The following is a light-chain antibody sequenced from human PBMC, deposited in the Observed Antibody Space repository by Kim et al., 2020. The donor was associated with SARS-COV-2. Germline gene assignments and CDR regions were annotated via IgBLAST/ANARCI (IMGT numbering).Light chain of an antibody. CDR3: QQYYTYPQT. CDR1: QGISSY. CDR2: AAY. Sequence: TSPGDRVTITWRASQGISSYLAWDQQKPGKAPKVLIYAAYTLQSGVPSRFSGSGSGKDFTLTISCLQSEDFATYYCQQYYTYPQTFGQGTKVDIK. V-gene: IGKV1-8*01. J-gene: IGKJ1*01.